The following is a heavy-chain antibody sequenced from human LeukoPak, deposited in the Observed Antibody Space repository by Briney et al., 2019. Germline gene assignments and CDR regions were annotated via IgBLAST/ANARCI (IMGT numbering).Heavy chain of an antibody. CDR3: ARKGGSSSWGRYYYYMDV. D-gene: IGHD6-13*01. CDR2: IKQDGSEK. Sequence: GGSLRLSCAASGFTFSSYSMNWVRQAPGKGLEWVANIKQDGSEKYYVDSVKGRFTISRDNAKNSLYLQMNSLRAEDTAVYYCARKGGSSSWGRYYYYMDVWGKGTTVTISS. V-gene: IGHV3-7*01. CDR1: GFTFSSYS. J-gene: IGHJ6*03.